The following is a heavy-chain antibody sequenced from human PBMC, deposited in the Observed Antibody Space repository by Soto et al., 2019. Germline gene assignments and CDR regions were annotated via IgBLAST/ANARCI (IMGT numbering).Heavy chain of an antibody. J-gene: IGHJ6*02. CDR3: ARVLYYGSGSYSPYGMDV. CDR1: GVSFNNNG. CDR2: VSPPFRTS. D-gene: IGHD3-10*01. Sequence: QVQLVQSGAEVKQPGSSVKVPCKTSGVSFNNNGIGWVRQAPGHGLEWMGGVSPPFRTSNYARKFQGRISITADASTGTVNMELSSLTSEDTAQYYCARVLYYGSGSYSPYGMDVWGQGTTVTVSS. V-gene: IGHV1-69*01.